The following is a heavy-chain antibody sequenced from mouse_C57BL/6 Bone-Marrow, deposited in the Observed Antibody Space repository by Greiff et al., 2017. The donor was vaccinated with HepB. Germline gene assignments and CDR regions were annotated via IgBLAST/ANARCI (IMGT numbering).Heavy chain of an antibody. D-gene: IGHD3-2*02. Sequence: VQLKESGPGLVKPSQSLSLTCSVTGYSITSGYYWNWIRQFPGNKLEWMGYISYDGSNNYNPSLKNRISITRDTSKNQFFLKLNSVTTEDTATYYCARELRLRWGQGTLVTVSA. CDR2: ISYDGSN. CDR1: GYSITSGYY. CDR3: ARELRLR. J-gene: IGHJ3*02. V-gene: IGHV3-6*01.